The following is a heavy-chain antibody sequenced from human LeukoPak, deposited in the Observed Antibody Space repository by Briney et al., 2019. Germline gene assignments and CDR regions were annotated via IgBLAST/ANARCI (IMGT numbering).Heavy chain of an antibody. V-gene: IGHV3-7*01. J-gene: IGHJ4*02. CDR1: GFTFSSYW. Sequence: GGSLGLSCAASGFTFSSYWMTWVRQAPGKGLEWVASIKQDGSDKNYVDSVKGRFTISRDNAKNSLYLQMNSLRDEDTAVYYCARTRLSSDCWGQGTLVTVSS. D-gene: IGHD2/OR15-2a*01. CDR3: ARTRLSSDC. CDR2: IKQDGSDK.